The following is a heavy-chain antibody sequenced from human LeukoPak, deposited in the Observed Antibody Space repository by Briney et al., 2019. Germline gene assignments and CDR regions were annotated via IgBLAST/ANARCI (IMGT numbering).Heavy chain of an antibody. CDR1: GFTFNNYG. Sequence: GGSLRLSCAASGFTFNNYGMQWVRQAPGKGLEWVAVISYTGNTKYYVDSVKGRFTISRDNSKNTLYLQMNSLRAEDTAVYYCVKESDEYSSSSSDNWGQGTLVTVSS. CDR2: ISYTGNTK. J-gene: IGHJ4*02. V-gene: IGHV3-30*18. CDR3: VKESDEYSSSSSDN. D-gene: IGHD6-6*01.